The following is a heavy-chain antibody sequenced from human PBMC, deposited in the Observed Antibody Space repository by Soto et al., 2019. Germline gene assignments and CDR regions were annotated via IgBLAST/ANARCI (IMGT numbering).Heavy chain of an antibody. J-gene: IGHJ4*02. CDR1: GYTFTSYA. CDR3: AREYYDILTGYFRH. D-gene: IGHD3-9*01. CDR2: INAGNGNT. V-gene: IGHV1-3*01. Sequence: ASVKVSCKTSGYTFTSYAMHWVRQAPGQRLEWMGWINAGNGNTKYSQKFQGRVTITRDTSASTAYMELSSLRSEDTAVYYCAREYYDILTGYFRHWGQGTLVTVSS.